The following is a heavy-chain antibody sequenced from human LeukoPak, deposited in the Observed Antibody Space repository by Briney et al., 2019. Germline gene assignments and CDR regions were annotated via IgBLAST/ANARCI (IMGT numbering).Heavy chain of an antibody. V-gene: IGHV3-21*01. D-gene: IGHD4-11*01. CDR2: ISSSSTYI. CDR3: ARDPDTNYPFDY. J-gene: IGHJ4*02. Sequence: GSLRLSCAASGFTFSSYNMNWVRQAPGKGLEWVSCISSSSTYIHYADSVKGRFTISRDNAKNSLYLQMNSLRAEDTAVYYCARDPDTNYPFDYWGQGTLVTVSS. CDR1: GFTFSSYN.